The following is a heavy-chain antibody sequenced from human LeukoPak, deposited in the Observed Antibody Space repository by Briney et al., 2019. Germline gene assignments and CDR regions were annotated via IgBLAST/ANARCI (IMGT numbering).Heavy chain of an antibody. D-gene: IGHD4-17*01. Sequence: PGGSLRLSCAASGFAFSGSAMHWVRQASGKGLEWVGRIRSKANSYATAYAASVKGRFTISRDDSKNTAYLQMNSLKTEDTAVYYCTRDHYGDTFDYWGQGTLVTVSS. V-gene: IGHV3-73*01. J-gene: IGHJ4*02. CDR2: IRSKANSYAT. CDR3: TRDHYGDTFDY. CDR1: GFAFSGSA.